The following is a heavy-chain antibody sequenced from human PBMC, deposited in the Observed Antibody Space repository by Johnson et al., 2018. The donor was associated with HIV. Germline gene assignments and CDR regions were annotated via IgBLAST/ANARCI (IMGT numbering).Heavy chain of an antibody. V-gene: IGHV3-23*04. Sequence: EMQLVESGGGVVQPGRSLRLSCAASGFTFSYYGIHWVRQAPGMGLEWVSGINWNGGSTYYADSVKGQFTISRDNSKNTLYLQMNSLRAEDTAIYYCAKGRYSSSWYLAGAFDIWGQGTMVTVSS. CDR3: AKGRYSSSWYLAGAFDI. CDR2: INWNGGST. CDR1: GFTFSYYG. J-gene: IGHJ3*02. D-gene: IGHD6-13*01.